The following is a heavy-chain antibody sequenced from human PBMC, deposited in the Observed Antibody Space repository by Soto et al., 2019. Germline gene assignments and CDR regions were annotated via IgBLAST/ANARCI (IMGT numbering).Heavy chain of an antibody. V-gene: IGHV3-30*18. CDR1: GFTFSSYG. J-gene: IGHJ6*02. CDR2: ISYDGSNK. Sequence: QVQLVESGGGVVQPGRSLRLSCAASGFTFSSYGMHWVRQAPGKGLEWVAVISYDGSNKYYADSVKGRFTISRDNSKNTLYLQMNSLRAEYTAVYYCAKDRGSSYGRYYYYGMDVWGQGTTVTVSS. D-gene: IGHD5-18*01. CDR3: AKDRGSSYGRYYYYGMDV.